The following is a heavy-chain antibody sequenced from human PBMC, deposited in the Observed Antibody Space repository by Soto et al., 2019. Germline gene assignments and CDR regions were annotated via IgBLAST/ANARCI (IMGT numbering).Heavy chain of an antibody. CDR1: GGSISSYY. CDR3: ARHALAAAGRIDWFDP. D-gene: IGHD6-13*01. V-gene: IGHV4-59*08. Sequence: SETLSLTCTVSGGSISSYYWSWIRQPPGKGLEWIGYIYYSGSTYYNPSLKSRVTISVDTSKNQFSLKLSSVTAADTAVYYCARHALAAAGRIDWFDPWGQGTLVTVSS. J-gene: IGHJ5*02. CDR2: IYYSGST.